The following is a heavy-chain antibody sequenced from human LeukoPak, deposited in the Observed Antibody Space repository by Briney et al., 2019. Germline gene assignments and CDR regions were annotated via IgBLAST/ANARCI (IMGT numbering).Heavy chain of an antibody. V-gene: IGHV4-34*01. D-gene: IGHD6-19*01. CDR3: ARGPAWRQWTPQPPDY. CDR1: GGSFSGYY. Sequence: SETLSLTCAVYGGSFSGYYWSWIRQPPGRGLEWIGEINHSGSTNYNPSLKSRVTISVDTSKNQFSLKLSSVTAADTAVYYCARGPAWRQWTPQPPDYWGQGTLVTVSS. J-gene: IGHJ4*02. CDR2: INHSGST.